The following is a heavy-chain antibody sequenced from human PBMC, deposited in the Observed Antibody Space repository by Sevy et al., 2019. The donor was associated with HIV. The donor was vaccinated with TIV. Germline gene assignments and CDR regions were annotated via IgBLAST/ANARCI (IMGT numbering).Heavy chain of an antibody. CDR1: GGTFSSYA. CDR2: IIPIFGTA. V-gene: IGHV1-69*01. Sequence: ASVKVSCKASGGTFSSYAISWVRQAPGQGLEWMGGIIPIFGTANYAQKFQGRVTITADESTSTAYMELSSLRSEDTAGYYCARDSRNYYGMDVWGQGTTVTVSS. J-gene: IGHJ6*02. D-gene: IGHD2-2*01. CDR3: ARDSRNYYGMDV.